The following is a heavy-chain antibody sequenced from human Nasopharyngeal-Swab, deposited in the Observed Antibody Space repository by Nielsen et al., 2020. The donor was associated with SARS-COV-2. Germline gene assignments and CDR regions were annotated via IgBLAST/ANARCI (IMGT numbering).Heavy chain of an antibody. V-gene: IGHV3-9*01. CDR1: GFTFDDYA. CDR2: ISWNSGSI. CDR3: ARDPMITFGGVIVADYYYYGMDV. Sequence: GGSLRLSCAASGFTFDDYAMHWVRQAPGKGLEWVSGISWNSGSIGYADSVKGRFTISRDNAKNSLYLQMNSLRAEDTAVYYCARDPMITFGGVIVADYYYYGMDVWGQGTTVTVSS. D-gene: IGHD3-16*02. J-gene: IGHJ6*02.